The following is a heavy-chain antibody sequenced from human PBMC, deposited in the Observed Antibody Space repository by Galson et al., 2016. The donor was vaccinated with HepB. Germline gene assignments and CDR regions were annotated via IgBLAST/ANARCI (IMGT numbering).Heavy chain of an antibody. CDR2: IKQAGSEK. V-gene: IGHV3-7*01. D-gene: IGHD3-10*01. CDR3: AHLFGSGNYSDY. Sequence: SLRLSCAASGFTVSNNYMSWVRQAPGKGLEWVANIKQAGSEKYYVDSVKGRFTISRDNAKKSLYLQMNSLRTEDTAGHYCAHLFGSGNYSDYWGQGNLVTVSS. CDR1: GFTVSNNY. J-gene: IGHJ4*02.